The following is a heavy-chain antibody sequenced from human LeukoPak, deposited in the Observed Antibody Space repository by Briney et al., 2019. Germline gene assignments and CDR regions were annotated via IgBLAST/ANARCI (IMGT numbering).Heavy chain of an antibody. CDR3: ATVMPFGSSWYLGY. D-gene: IGHD6-13*01. CDR1: GYSFTSHY. V-gene: IGHV1-46*01. CDR2: INPSGSST. Sequence: ASVKVSCKASGYSFTSHYMHWVRQAPGQGLEWLGLINPSGSSTLYAQKFQGRVTMTEDTSTDTAYMELSSLRSEDTAVYYCATVMPFGSSWYLGYWGQGTLVTVSS. J-gene: IGHJ4*02.